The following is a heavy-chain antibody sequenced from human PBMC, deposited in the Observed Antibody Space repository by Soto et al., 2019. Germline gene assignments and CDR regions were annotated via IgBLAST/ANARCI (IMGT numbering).Heavy chain of an antibody. CDR3: AIGPYYYGTSGYYPAFWYFDH. CDR1: GASFSDYY. V-gene: IGHV4-34*01. D-gene: IGHD3-22*01. CDR2: INHSGST. Sequence: SETLSLTCAVYGASFSDYYWSWIRQPPGKGPEWIGEINHSGSTNYNPSLKSRVTISVDTSKNPFSLKLTSVTAADTAVYYCAIGPYYYGTSGYYPAFWYFDHWCQGSLVTVSS. J-gene: IGHJ4*02.